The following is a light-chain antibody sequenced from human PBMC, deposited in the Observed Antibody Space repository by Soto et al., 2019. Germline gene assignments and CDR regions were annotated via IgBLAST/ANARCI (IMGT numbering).Light chain of an antibody. V-gene: IGKV4-1*01. CDR3: QQYYSTPPVT. Sequence: DRVMTQSPDSLAASLGERATINCKSSQSVLHSTNNKNYLAWYQQKPGQPPKLLIYWASTRESGVPDRFSGSGSGTDFTLTISSLQAEDVAVYYCQQYYSTPPVTFGPGTKVDIK. CDR1: QSVLHSTNNKNY. CDR2: WAS. J-gene: IGKJ3*01.